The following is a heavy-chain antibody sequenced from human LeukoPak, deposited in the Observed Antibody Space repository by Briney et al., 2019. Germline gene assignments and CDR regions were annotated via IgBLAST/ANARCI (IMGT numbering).Heavy chain of an antibody. J-gene: IGHJ4*02. Sequence: ASVKVSCKASSYTFTSYGISWVRQAPGQGLEWMGWISAYNGNTNYAQKLQGRVTMTTDTSTSTAYMELRSLRSDDTAVYYCAREYDYDSSGYYWPFDYWGQGTLVTVSS. CDR3: AREYDYDSSGYYWPFDY. V-gene: IGHV1-18*01. CDR1: SYTFTSYG. D-gene: IGHD3-22*01. CDR2: ISAYNGNT.